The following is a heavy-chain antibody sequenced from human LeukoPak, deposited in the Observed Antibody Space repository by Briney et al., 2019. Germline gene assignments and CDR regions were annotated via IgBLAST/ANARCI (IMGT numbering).Heavy chain of an antibody. CDR2: IYYSGST. V-gene: IGHV4-39*07. J-gene: IGHJ5*02. CDR3: ARDRLGQPIGP. D-gene: IGHD7-27*01. CDR1: GGSISSSSYY. Sequence: SETLSLTCTVSGGSISSSSYYWGWIRQPPGKGLEWIGSIYYSGSTYYNPSLKSRVTISVDTSKNQFSLKLSSVTAADTAVYYCARDRLGQPIGPWGQGTLVTVSS.